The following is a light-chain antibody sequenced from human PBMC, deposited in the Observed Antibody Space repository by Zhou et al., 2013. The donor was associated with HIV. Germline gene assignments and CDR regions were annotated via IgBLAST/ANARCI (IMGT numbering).Light chain of an antibody. V-gene: IGKV1-39*01. CDR3: QQSYSTLFT. CDR1: QDINNY. CDR2: AAS. J-gene: IGKJ3*01. Sequence: DIQLTQSPSFLSASVGDRVTITCRASQDINNYLAWYQQKAGKAPKLLIYAASTLQSGVPSRFSGSGSGTDFTLTISSLQPEDFATYYCQQSYSTLFTFGPGTKVDIK.